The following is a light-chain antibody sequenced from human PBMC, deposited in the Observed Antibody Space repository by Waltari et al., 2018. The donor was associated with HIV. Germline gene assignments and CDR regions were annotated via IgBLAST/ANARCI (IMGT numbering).Light chain of an antibody. V-gene: IGLV3-19*01. Sequence: SSELTQDPAVSVALGQTVKIACLGDSLRNYSASWYRLRPGQAPQLLVYGKNSRPSGIPDRFSASSSGNRAFLTITGARAEDEADYYCACWDRSGDYILFGGGTSLTGL. CDR1: SLRNYS. J-gene: IGLJ2*01. CDR3: ACWDRSGDYIL. CDR2: GKN.